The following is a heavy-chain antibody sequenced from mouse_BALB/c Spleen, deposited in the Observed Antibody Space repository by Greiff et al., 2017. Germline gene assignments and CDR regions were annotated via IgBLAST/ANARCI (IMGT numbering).Heavy chain of an antibody. CDR3: ARQLVDY. CDR1: VFTFSSFG. Sequence: EVQGVESGGGLVQPGGSRKLSCAASVFTFSSFGMHWVRQAPEKGLEWVAYISSGSSTIYYADTVKGRFTISRDNPKNTLFLQMTSLRSEDMAMYYCARQLVDYWGQGTTLTVSS. D-gene: IGHD4-1*02. CDR2: ISSGSSTI. J-gene: IGHJ2*01. V-gene: IGHV5-17*02.